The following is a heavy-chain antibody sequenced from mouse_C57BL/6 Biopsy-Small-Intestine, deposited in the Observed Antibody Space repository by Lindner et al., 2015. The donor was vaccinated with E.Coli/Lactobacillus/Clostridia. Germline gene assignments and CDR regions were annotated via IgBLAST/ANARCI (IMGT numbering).Heavy chain of an antibody. CDR2: ISSGSSII. D-gene: IGHD2-3*01. CDR3: TRGNDGSFDY. V-gene: IGHV5-17*01. Sequence: VQLQESGGGLVKPGGSLKLSCAASGFTFSYYGMHWVRQAPEKGLEWVAYISSGSSIIYYADTVKGRFTISRDNAKNTLFLQMTSLRSEDTAMYYCTRGNDGSFDYWGQGTTLTVSS. CDR1: GFTFSYYG. J-gene: IGHJ2*01.